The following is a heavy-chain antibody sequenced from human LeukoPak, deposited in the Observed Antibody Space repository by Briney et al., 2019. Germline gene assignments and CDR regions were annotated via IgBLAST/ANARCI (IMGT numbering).Heavy chain of an antibody. Sequence: PGGSLRLSCAASGFTFKTFNMNWVRHAPEKGLEWVSSITSGGDYIYYADSVKGRFTTSRDNAKNSLSLQLNSLRVEDTAVYYCARGHYDVLAASYKWTPDYWGQGTLVTVSS. CDR1: GFTFKTFN. CDR2: ITSGGDYI. V-gene: IGHV3-21*01. D-gene: IGHD3-9*01. J-gene: IGHJ4*02. CDR3: ARGHYDVLAASYKWTPDY.